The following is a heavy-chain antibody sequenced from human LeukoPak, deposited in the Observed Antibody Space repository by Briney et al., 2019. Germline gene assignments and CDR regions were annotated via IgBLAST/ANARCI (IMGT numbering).Heavy chain of an antibody. D-gene: IGHD3-16*01. J-gene: IGHJ4*02. CDR3: ARTHWGFDY. Sequence: SETLSLTCTVSGGSISSSSYYWGWIRQPPGKGLEWIGYIYYSGSTYYNPSLKSRVTISVDTSKNQFSLKLSSVTAADTAVYYCARTHWGFDYWGQGTLVTVSS. V-gene: IGHV4-31*03. CDR2: IYYSGST. CDR1: GGSISSSSYY.